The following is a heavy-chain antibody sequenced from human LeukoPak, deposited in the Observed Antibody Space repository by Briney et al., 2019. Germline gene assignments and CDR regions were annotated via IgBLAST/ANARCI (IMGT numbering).Heavy chain of an antibody. CDR2: INAGNGNT. J-gene: IGHJ4*02. CDR3: ATSAWLRYFDWGFDY. CDR1: GYTFTSYA. Sequence: ASVKVSCKASGYTFTSYAMHWVRQAPGQRLEWMGWINAGNGNTKYSQKFQGRVTITRDTSASTAYMELSSLRSEDTAVYYCATSAWLRYFDWGFDYWGQGTLVTVSS. V-gene: IGHV1-3*01. D-gene: IGHD3-9*01.